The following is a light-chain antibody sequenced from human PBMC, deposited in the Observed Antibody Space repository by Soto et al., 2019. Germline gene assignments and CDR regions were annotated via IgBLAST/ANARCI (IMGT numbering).Light chain of an antibody. Sequence: QSALTQPASVSGSPGQSITISCTGTSDDVGGYNFVSWYQQHPGKAPKLIIYEVSNRPSGVSNRFSGSKSGNSASLTISGLQPEDEADYYCSSYTNTSPLVLFGGGTKLTVL. CDR1: SDDVGGYNF. V-gene: IGLV2-14*01. J-gene: IGLJ2*01. CDR3: SSYTNTSPLVL. CDR2: EVS.